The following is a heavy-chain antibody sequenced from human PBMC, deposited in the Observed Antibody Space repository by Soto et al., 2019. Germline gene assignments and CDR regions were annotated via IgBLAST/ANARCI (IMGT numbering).Heavy chain of an antibody. V-gene: IGHV4-38-2*01. CDR2: IYHSGST. J-gene: IGHJ1*01. CDR1: GYSISSGYY. Sequence: SETLSLTCAVSGYSISSGYYWGWIRQPPGKVLEWIRTIYHSGSTFHNPSLKSRVTISVDTSKNQFSLRLRSVTAADTAVYYCAVGYCSSTTCSREYFQHWGQGTLVTVSS. D-gene: IGHD2-2*01. CDR3: AVGYCSSTTCSREYFQH.